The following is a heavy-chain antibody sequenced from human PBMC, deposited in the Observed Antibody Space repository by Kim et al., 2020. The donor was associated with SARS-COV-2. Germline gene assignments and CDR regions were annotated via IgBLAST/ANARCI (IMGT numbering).Heavy chain of an antibody. CDR3: ARIIAAAGDDYYYGMDV. Sequence: GGSLRLSCAASGFTFDDYAMHWVRQAPGKGLEWVSGIRRDSGSIAYADSVKGRFTISRDNAKNSLYLQMNSLRAEDTALYYCARIIAAAGDDYYYGMDVWGDGATVTVSS. V-gene: IGHV3-9*01. CDR1: GFTFDDYA. CDR2: IRRDSGSI. D-gene: IGHD6-13*01. J-gene: IGHJ6*04.